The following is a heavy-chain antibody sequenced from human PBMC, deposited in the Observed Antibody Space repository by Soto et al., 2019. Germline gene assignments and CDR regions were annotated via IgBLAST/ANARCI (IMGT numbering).Heavy chain of an antibody. V-gene: IGHV1-2*02. CDR1: GYTFTSYY. J-gene: IGHJ4*02. D-gene: IGHD2-21*02. CDR3: ARQLAYCGGDCYTEQIDY. CDR2: INPNTGGT. Sequence: ASVKVSCKSSGYTFTSYYIHWLRQAPGQGLEWMGWINPNTGGTNYAQRFQGRVTMTRDTSISTAYMELSRLTSDDTALYYCARQLAYCGGDCYTEQIDYWGQGTLVTVSA.